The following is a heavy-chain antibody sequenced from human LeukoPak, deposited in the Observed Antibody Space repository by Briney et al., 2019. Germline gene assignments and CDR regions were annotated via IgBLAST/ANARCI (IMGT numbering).Heavy chain of an antibody. CDR3: ARSAAARRGLYFDY. Sequence: GESLKISCKGSGFTFSSYWIGWVRQMPGEGLEWMGIIYPGDSDTRYRPSFQGQVTISADNSIATAYLQWSSLKASDTAMYYCARSAAARRGLYFDYWGQGTLVTISS. CDR1: GFTFSSYW. V-gene: IGHV5-51*01. D-gene: IGHD6-6*01. CDR2: IYPGDSDT. J-gene: IGHJ4*02.